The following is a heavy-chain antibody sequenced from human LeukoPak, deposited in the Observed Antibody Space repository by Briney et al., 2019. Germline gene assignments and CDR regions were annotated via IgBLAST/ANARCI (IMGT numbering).Heavy chain of an antibody. CDR2: SHINGGS. D-gene: IGHD5-12*01. J-gene: IGHJ4*02. V-gene: IGHV4-59*11. CDR1: GASITTHH. Sequence: KTSETLSLTCTVSGASITTHHWSWIRQSPGKGLEWTGYSHINGGSSYNPSLKSRVTISLDTSENHFSLRLNSVTAADTAVYFCARGDIDWLRSPGALYYFDYWGQGILVTVSS. CDR3: ARGDIDWLRSPGALYYFDY.